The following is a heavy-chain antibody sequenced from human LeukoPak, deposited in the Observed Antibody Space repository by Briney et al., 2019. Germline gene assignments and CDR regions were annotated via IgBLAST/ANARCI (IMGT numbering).Heavy chain of an antibody. CDR1: GYRFISYW. V-gene: IGHV5-51*01. Sequence: LGESLKISCQGSGYRFISYWIGWVRQLPGKGLEWMGIIYPGDSDTRYSPSFQGQVTISADKSISTAYLQWSSLKASDTAMYYCARLSSAGDAFDIWGQGTMVTVSS. D-gene: IGHD6-6*01. J-gene: IGHJ3*02. CDR3: ARLSSAGDAFDI. CDR2: IYPGDSDT.